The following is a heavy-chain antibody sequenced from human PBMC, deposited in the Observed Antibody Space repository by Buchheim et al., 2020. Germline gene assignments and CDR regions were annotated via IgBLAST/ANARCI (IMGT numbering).Heavy chain of an antibody. CDR2: MGSDGSR. D-gene: IGHD3-22*01. CDR3: AKRVIDRGADC. CDR1: GFIISSSA. Sequence: DVQVLESGGDLVQPGGSLRLSCATSGFIISSSAMTWVRQAPGKGLEWVASMGSDGSRYYAASVKGRFTTSRDNSKNTLYLQMDSLRAEDTALYYCAKRVIDRGADCWGQGTL. J-gene: IGHJ4*02. V-gene: IGHV3-23*01.